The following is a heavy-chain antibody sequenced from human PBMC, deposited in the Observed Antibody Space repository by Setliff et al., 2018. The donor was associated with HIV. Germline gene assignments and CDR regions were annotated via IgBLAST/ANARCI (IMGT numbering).Heavy chain of an antibody. CDR1: GDSINGYY. CDR2: IYSSVTT. CDR3: ARRSAKSSFLYFDY. D-gene: IGHD3-16*02. V-gene: IGHV4-59*08. Sequence: SETLSLTCTVSGDSINGYYWSWFRQPPGRGLEWIGYIYSSVTTKYNPSLKSRVTILVDTSKNQFSLRLSSVTAADPAVYYCARRSAKSSFLYFDYWGQGTLVTVSS. J-gene: IGHJ4*02.